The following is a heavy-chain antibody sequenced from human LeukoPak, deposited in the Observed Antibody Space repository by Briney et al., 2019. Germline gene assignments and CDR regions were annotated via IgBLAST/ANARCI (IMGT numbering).Heavy chain of an antibody. CDR2: IYYSGST. J-gene: IGHJ4*02. CDR3: VVSGWLNYFDY. CDR1: GGSISSSSYY. V-gene: IGHV4-39*01. Sequence: SETLCLTCTVSGGSISSSSYYWGWIRQPPGKGLEWIGSIYYSGSTYYNPSLKSRVTISVDTSKDQFSLKLSSVTAADTAVYYCVVSGWLNYFDYWGQGTLVTVSS. D-gene: IGHD6-19*01.